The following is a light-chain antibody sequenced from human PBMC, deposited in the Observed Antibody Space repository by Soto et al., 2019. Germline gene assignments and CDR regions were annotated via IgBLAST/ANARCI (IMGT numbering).Light chain of an antibody. CDR2: GAS. CDR1: QKISSSY. Sequence: EIVVTKSPGTLSLSQGERATLSCRASQKISSSYLAWYQQKPGQAPRFLIYGASSRATGIPDRFSGSGSGTDFTLTISRLEPEDFAVHYCQQYGATPPIPFGQGTRLAIK. J-gene: IGKJ5*01. V-gene: IGKV3-20*01. CDR3: QQYGATPPIP.